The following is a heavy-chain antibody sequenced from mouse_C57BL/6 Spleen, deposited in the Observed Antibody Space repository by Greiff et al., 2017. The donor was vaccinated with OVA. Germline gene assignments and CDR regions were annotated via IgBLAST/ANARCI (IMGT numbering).Heavy chain of an antibody. D-gene: IGHD1-1*02. Sequence: QVHVKQSGPELVKPGASVKISCKASGYAFSSSWMNWVKQRPGKGLEWIGRIYPGDGDTNYNGKFKGKATLTADKSSSTAYMQLSSLTSEDSAVYFCARLGGKGAMDYWGQGTSVTVSS. J-gene: IGHJ4*01. CDR2: IYPGDGDT. CDR1: GYAFSSSW. CDR3: ARLGGKGAMDY. V-gene: IGHV1-82*01.